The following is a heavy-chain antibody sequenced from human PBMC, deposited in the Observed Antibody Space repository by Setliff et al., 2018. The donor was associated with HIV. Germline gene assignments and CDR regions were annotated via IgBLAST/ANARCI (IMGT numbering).Heavy chain of an antibody. D-gene: IGHD2-21*01. Sequence: PGGSLRLSCATSGFDFLDYGVSWVRQAPGKGLEWVASIPWNDDGTQYVDSVKGRFTISRDNAKNTLYLQMNSLRAEDTAVYYCTRGHYSTFGWGQGTLVTVSS. CDR3: TRGHYSTFG. CDR2: IPWNDDGT. J-gene: IGHJ4*02. CDR1: GFDFLDYG. V-gene: IGHV3-20*04.